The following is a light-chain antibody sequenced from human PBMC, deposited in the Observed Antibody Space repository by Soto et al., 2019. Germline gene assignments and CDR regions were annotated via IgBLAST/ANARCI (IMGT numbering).Light chain of an antibody. V-gene: IGLV2-14*01. CDR1: TSDVGGYNY. CDR3: SSYRSSSTYV. Sequence: QSVLTQPASVSGSPGQSITISCTGTTSDVGGYNYVSWYQQYPGKAPKLMIYDVTLRPSGVSYRFSGSKSGNTASLTISGLQAEDEADYYCSSYRSSSTYVFGTGTKLNVL. CDR2: DVT. J-gene: IGLJ1*01.